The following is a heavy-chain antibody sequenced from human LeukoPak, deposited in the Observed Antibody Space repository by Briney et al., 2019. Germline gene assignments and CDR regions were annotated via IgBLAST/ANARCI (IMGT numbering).Heavy chain of an antibody. CDR3: ARAGPSSGWYGYYFDY. J-gene: IGHJ4*02. D-gene: IGHD6-19*01. Sequence: PSETLSLTCTVSGGSISSSSYYWGWIRQPPGKGLEWIGSIYYSGSTYYNPSLKSRVTISVDTSKNQFSLKLSSVTAADTAVYYCARAGPSSGWYGYYFDYWGQGTLVTVSS. CDR2: IYYSGST. V-gene: IGHV4-39*07. CDR1: GGSISSSSYY.